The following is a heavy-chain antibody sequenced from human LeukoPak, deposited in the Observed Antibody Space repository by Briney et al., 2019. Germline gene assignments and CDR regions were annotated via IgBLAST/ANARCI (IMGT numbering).Heavy chain of an antibody. J-gene: IGHJ6*03. CDR1: GYTFTSYG. V-gene: IGHV1-18*01. D-gene: IGHD6-19*01. CDR2: ISAYNGNT. CDR3: ARYVRGGGWYYYYYYMDV. Sequence: ASVKVSCKASGYTFTSYGISWVRQAPGQGLEWMGWISAYNGNTNYAQKLQGRVTMTTDTSTSTAYMELRSLRSDETAVYYCARYVRGGGWYYYYYYMDVWGKGTTVTISS.